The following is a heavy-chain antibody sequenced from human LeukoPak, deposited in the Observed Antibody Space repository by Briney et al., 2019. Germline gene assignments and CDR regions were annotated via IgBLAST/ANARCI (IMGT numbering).Heavy chain of an antibody. CDR1: GGSFSGYY. V-gene: IGHV4-34*01. D-gene: IGHD6-6*01. Sequence: SETLSLTCAVYGGSFSGYYWSWIRQPPGKGLEWIGEINHSGSTNYNPSLKSRVTISVDTSTNKFSLKLSSVTDADTDVYYCARGWGRSSSSLGYWGQGTLVTVSS. CDR2: INHSGST. CDR3: ARGWGRSSSSLGY. J-gene: IGHJ4*02.